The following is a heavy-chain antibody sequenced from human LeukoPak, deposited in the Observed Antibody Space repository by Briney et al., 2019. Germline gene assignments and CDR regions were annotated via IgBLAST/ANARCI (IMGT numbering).Heavy chain of an antibody. CDR2: ISSSGGST. CDR1: EFTFSSFA. CDR3: ARAAQVTGRPNLGGHFDY. J-gene: IGHJ4*02. D-gene: IGHD6-6*01. V-gene: IGHV3-23*01. Sequence: GGSLRLSCAASEFTFSSFAMSWVRQPPGKGLEWVSTISSSGGSTFYAESVKGRFTISRDNNENTLYLQMNSLRVEDTAVYYCARAAQVTGRPNLGGHFDYWGQGTLVAVSS.